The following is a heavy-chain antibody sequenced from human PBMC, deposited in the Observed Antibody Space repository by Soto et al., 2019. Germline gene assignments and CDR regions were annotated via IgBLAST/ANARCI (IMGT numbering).Heavy chain of an antibody. CDR2: INAGTGNK. J-gene: IGHJ6*02. D-gene: IGHD2-21*01. V-gene: IGHV1-3*01. Sequence: ASVKVSCKAFGYTFENYVLHWGRQAPGHGLEWLGYINAGTGNKKISHLLHDRPILTRETHATRPSLEPSVLTSDNTAVYYGARVVDVRRATYSGMDVWRPGIRVTVSS. CDR1: GYTFENYV. CDR3: ARVVDVRRATYSGMDV.